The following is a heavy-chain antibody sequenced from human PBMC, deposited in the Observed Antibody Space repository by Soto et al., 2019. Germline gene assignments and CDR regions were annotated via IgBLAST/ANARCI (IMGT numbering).Heavy chain of an antibody. CDR1: GYTFTNYG. D-gene: IGHD1-26*01. CDR2: INSDNGNT. CDR3: GRDAEKWTDKLDDYYYGMDV. V-gene: IGHV1-18*01. J-gene: IGHJ6*02. Sequence: QVQLVQSGVEVEKPGASVKVSFKASGYTFTNYGISWVLQAPGQGLEWMGWINSDNGNTNYAQKFQCIVTMPTDTPTSTAYMELRSLRSDDTAVYYCGRDAEKWTDKLDDYYYGMDVWGQGTTVTVSS.